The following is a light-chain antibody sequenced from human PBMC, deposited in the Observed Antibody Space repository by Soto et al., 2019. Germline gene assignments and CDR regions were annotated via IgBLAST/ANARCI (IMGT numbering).Light chain of an antibody. CDR3: QQYYSLWT. Sequence: DIVITQSPDSLAVSLGERATINCKSSQSVLYSSNNKNYLAWYQQKPGQPPKLLIYWASTRESGVPDRFSGSGSGTYFTLTISSLQAEDVAVYYCQQYYSLWTFGQGTKVEIK. CDR2: WAS. CDR1: QSVLYSSNNKNY. V-gene: IGKV4-1*01. J-gene: IGKJ1*01.